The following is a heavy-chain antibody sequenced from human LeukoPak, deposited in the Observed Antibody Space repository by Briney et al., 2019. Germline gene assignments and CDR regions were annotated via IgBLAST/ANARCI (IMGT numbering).Heavy chain of an antibody. J-gene: IGHJ5*02. CDR2: INGDGTTT. CDR3: ARRVDATRWFDP. D-gene: IGHD2-15*01. V-gene: IGHV3-74*01. CDR1: GFTFSDYF. Sequence: GGSLRLSCSASGFTFSDYFMHWVRQAPGEGLVWVSRINGDGTTTIYADSVKGRFTISRDNAKNTLYLQMSSLRAEDTAIYYCARRVDATRWFDPWGQGTLVTVSS.